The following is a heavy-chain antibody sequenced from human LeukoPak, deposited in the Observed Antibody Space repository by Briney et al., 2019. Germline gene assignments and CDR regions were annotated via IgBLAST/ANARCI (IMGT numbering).Heavy chain of an antibody. V-gene: IGHV4-34*01. J-gene: IGHJ3*02. CDR2: INHSGST. Sequence: SETLSLTCAVYGGSFSGYYWSWIRQPPGKGLEWIGEINHSGSTNYNPSLKSRVTISVDTSKNQFSLKLSSVTAADTAVYYCARAPHAFDIWGQGTMVTVSS. CDR1: GGSFSGYY. CDR3: ARAPHAFDI.